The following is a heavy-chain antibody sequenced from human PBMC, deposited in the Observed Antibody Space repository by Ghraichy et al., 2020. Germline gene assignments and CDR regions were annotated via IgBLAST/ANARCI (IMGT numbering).Heavy chain of an antibody. Sequence: ASVKVSCKASGYTFTSYAMHWVRQAPGQRLEWMGWINAGNGNTKYSQKFQGRVTITRDTSASTAYMELSSLGSEDTAVYYCARALPDYDILTGSTLYAFDIWGQGTMVTVSS. V-gene: IGHV1-3*01. CDR3: ARALPDYDILTGSTLYAFDI. CDR1: GYTFTSYA. D-gene: IGHD3-9*01. J-gene: IGHJ3*02. CDR2: INAGNGNT.